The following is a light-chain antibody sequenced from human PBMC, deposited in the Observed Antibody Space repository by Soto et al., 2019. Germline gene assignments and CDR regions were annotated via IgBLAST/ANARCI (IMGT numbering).Light chain of an antibody. Sequence: EIVLTQSPGTLSLSTGERATLSCRASQSVFNNHIGWYQQKPGRAPRRLIFGASFRATGIPDRFSGSGSGTDVTLTISRLEIEDFAVYYCQQYGSSPTTFGQGTKVDI. CDR3: QQYGSSPTT. J-gene: IGKJ1*01. V-gene: IGKV3-20*01. CDR2: GAS. CDR1: QSVFNNH.